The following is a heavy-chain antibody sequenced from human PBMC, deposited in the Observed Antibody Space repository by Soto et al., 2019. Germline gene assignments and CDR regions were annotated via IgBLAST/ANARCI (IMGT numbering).Heavy chain of an antibody. CDR1: GDSISRNGYF. V-gene: IGHV4-31*03. CDR3: ARGTMLRGPGYYYAMDV. CDR2: IYYDGRS. Sequence: QVQLQESGPGLVKPSQTLSLTCSVSGDSISRNGYFWTWIRQHPGKGLEWIGYIYYDGRSYYTPSLTSRVITSVDPSKHQCSLNLTAVTAAYTAVYYCARGTMLRGPGYYYAMDVWGQGTTVTVSS. J-gene: IGHJ6*02. D-gene: IGHD3-10*01.